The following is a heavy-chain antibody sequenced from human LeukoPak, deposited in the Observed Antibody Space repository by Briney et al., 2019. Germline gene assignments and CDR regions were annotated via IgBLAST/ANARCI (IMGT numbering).Heavy chain of an antibody. V-gene: IGHV4-61*02. Sequence: SQTLSLTCTVSGGSISSGSYYWSWIRQPAGKGLEWIGRIYTSGSTSYNPSLKSRVTISVDTSKNQFSLKLSSVTAADTAVYYCARITPYYYYMDVWGKGTTVTVSS. D-gene: IGHD3-16*01. J-gene: IGHJ6*03. CDR3: ARITPYYYYMDV. CDR1: GGSISSGSYY. CDR2: IYTSGST.